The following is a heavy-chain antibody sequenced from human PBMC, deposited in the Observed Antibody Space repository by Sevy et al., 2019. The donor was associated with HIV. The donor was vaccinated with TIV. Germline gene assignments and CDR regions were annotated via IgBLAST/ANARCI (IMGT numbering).Heavy chain of an antibody. J-gene: IGHJ6*02. CDR3: VKGPHPAVTTSYALDV. V-gene: IGHV3-30*02. Sequence: GGSLRLSCAASGFIFKSYGMHWDRQAPGKGLEWVTFIRNDGSTKYYAHSVRGRFTASRDNPKNTLYLQMNSLRPEDTAVYYCVKGPHPAVTTSYALDVWGQGTTVTVSS. CDR1: GFIFKSYG. D-gene: IGHD4-17*01. CDR2: IRNDGSTK.